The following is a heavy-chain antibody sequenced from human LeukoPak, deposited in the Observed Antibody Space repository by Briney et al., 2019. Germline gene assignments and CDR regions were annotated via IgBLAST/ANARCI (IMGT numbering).Heavy chain of an antibody. V-gene: IGHV1-2*02. Sequence: GASVKVSCKASGGTFSSYAISWVRQAPGQGLEWMGWINPNSGGTNYAQKFQGRVTMTRDTSISTAYMELSRLRSDDTAVYYCVTGDGLRVEGGMDVWGHGTTVTVSS. CDR2: INPNSGGT. D-gene: IGHD2-15*01. J-gene: IGHJ6*02. CDR3: VTGDGLRVEGGMDV. CDR1: GGTFSSYA.